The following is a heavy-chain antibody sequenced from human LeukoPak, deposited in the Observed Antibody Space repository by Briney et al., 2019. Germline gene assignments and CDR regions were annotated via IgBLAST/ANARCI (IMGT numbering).Heavy chain of an antibody. Sequence: GGSLRLSCAASGFTFSNAWMSWVRQAPGKGLEWVGRINRKTDGGTTDYAAPVKGRFTISRDDSKNTLYLQMNSLKTEDTAVYYCTTDPIVVVPAAANWFDPWGQGTLVTVSS. CDR3: TTDPIVVVPAAANWFDP. CDR1: GFTFSNAW. D-gene: IGHD2-2*01. CDR2: INRKTDGGTT. V-gene: IGHV3-15*01. J-gene: IGHJ5*02.